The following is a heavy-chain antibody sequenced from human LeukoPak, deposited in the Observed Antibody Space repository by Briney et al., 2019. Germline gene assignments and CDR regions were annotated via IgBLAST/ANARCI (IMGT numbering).Heavy chain of an antibody. Sequence: SETLSLTCAVSGGSISSYYWGWIRQPPGKGLEWIGYIYYSGSTNYNPSLKSRVTISVDTSKNQFSLKLSSVTAADTAVYYCARGGFLEWLLNDAFDIWGQGTMVTVSS. CDR1: GGSISSYY. CDR3: ARGGFLEWLLNDAFDI. CDR2: IYYSGST. J-gene: IGHJ3*02. D-gene: IGHD3-3*01. V-gene: IGHV4-59*01.